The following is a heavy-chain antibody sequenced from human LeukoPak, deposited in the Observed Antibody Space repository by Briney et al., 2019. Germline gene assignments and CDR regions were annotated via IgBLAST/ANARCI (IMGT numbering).Heavy chain of an antibody. Sequence: SVKVSCKASGGTFSSYAISWVRQAPGQGLEWMGGIIPIFGTANYAQKFQGRVTITADKSTSTAYMELSSLRSEDTAVYYCAKGPPRGSYYAGDYWGQGTVVTVSS. V-gene: IGHV1-69*06. CDR1: GGTFSSYA. CDR2: IIPIFGTA. D-gene: IGHD1-26*01. J-gene: IGHJ4*02. CDR3: AKGPPRGSYYAGDY.